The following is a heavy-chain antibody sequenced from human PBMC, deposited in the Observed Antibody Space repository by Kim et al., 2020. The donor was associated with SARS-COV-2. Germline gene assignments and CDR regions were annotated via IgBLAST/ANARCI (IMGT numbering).Heavy chain of an antibody. CDR3: ASARGSSWANYYYMDV. CDR1: GGSISSYY. J-gene: IGHJ6*03. Sequence: SETLSLTCTVSGGSISSYYWSWIRQPPGTGLEWIWNIYYSWSTSYNPSLKSRVTITVDTYTNQFSLKLSFGTAADAAADYCASARGSSWANYYYMDVCG. V-gene: IGHV4-59*01. CDR2: IYYSWST. D-gene: IGHD6-13*01.